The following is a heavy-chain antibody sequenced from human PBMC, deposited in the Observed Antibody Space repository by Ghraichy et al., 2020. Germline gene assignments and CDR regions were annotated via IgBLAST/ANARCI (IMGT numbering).Heavy chain of an antibody. Sequence: GGSLRLSCVASGFTFSTYNRNWVRQAPGKGLEWVSSIGTDSYTYYADSVRGRFTISRDNAKTSLFLQMNSLRAEDTAVYYCAREPRSKQLEDWGQGTLVTVSS. CDR3: AREPRSKQLED. CDR2: IGTDSYT. D-gene: IGHD6-13*01. J-gene: IGHJ4*02. CDR1: GFTFSTYN. V-gene: IGHV3-21*01.